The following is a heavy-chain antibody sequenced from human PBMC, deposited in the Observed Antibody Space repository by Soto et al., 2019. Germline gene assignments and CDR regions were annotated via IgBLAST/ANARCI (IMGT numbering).Heavy chain of an antibody. Sequence: QVQLVQSGAEGKKPGASVKVSCKASGYTFTGYYMHWVRQAPGQGLEWMGWINPNSGGTNYAQKFQGWVTRTRDTSISTAYMELSRLRSDDTAVYYCARDVGYSSGWYGDYYYYYGMDVWGQGTTVTVSS. J-gene: IGHJ6*02. CDR3: ARDVGYSSGWYGDYYYYYGMDV. CDR2: INPNSGGT. V-gene: IGHV1-2*04. CDR1: GYTFTGYY. D-gene: IGHD6-19*01.